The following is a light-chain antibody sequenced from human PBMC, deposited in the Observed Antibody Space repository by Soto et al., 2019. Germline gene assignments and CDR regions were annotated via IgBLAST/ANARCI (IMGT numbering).Light chain of an antibody. CDR3: SSYTSTSTVI. CDR1: SSDIGASNY. CDR2: EVN. V-gene: IGLV2-14*01. Sequence: QSALTQPASVSGSPGQSITISCTGASSDIGASNYVSWYQHHPGKAPKLMIYEVNIRPSGVSHRFSGSKSGNTASLTISGLQSEDEADYYCSSYTSTSTVIFGGGTKVTVL. J-gene: IGLJ2*01.